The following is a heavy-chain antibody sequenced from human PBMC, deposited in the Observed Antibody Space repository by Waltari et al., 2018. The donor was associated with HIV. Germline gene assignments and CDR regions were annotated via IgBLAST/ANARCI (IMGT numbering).Heavy chain of an antibody. J-gene: IGHJ4*02. Sequence: EVQLVESGGGLVQPGGSLRLSCTASGFSFSSYSMNWVRQAPGKGLEWVSYISTRSSAIFYADPVKGRFTISRDTAKNSLYLQMNSLRAEDTAVYYCARDRTRYYFDSWGQGTLVTVSS. CDR2: ISTRSSAI. V-gene: IGHV3-48*01. CDR1: GFSFSSYS. CDR3: ARDRTRYYFDS. D-gene: IGHD6-6*01.